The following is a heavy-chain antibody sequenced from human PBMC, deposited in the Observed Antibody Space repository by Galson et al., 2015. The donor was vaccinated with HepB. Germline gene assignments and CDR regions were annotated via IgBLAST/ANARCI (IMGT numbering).Heavy chain of an antibody. CDR2: INPNSGGT. D-gene: IGHD2/OR15-2a*01. J-gene: IGHJ4*02. CDR3: ARDREYDY. CDR1: GYTFTDYF. Sequence: SVKVSCKASGYTFTDYFIHWVRQAPGQGLEWMGRINPNSGGTNYAQKFQGRVTMTRDTSISTAYVELSSLRSDDTAVYYCARDREYDYWGQGTLVTVSS. V-gene: IGHV1-2*06.